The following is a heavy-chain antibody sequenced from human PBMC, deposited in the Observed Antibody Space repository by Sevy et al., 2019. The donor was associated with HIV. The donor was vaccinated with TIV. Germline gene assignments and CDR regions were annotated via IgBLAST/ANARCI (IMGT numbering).Heavy chain of an antibody. CDR3: ARHMRIAAAGPYFDY. J-gene: IGHJ4*02. CDR2: IYYSGST. V-gene: IGHV4-39*01. D-gene: IGHD6-13*01. Sequence: SETLSLTCTVSGGSISSSSYYWGWIRQPPGKGLEWIGSIYYSGSTYYNPSLKSRVTISVDTSKNQFSLKLSSVTAADTAVYCCARHMRIAAAGPYFDYWGQGTLVTVSS. CDR1: GGSISSSSYY.